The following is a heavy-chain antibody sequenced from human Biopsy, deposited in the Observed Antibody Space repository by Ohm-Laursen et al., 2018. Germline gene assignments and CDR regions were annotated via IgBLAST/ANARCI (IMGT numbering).Heavy chain of an antibody. D-gene: IGHD3-22*01. CDR1: GGSISNNNYY. CDR3: ARDYDTSGYYYVS. J-gene: IGHJ5*02. CDR2: IFYRGST. Sequence: GTLSLTCAVSGGSISNNNYYWGWIRQPPGKGLEWIGSIFYRGSTHYKPSLKSRVNISVDTSKNQFSLKLNSVTAADAAVYYCARDYDTSGYYYVSWGQGTLVTVSS. V-gene: IGHV4-39*01.